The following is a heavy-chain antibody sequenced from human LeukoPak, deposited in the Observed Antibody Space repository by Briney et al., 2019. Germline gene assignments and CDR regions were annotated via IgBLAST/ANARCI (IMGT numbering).Heavy chain of an antibody. CDR1: GYTFTSYG. CDR3: ARSAGNGDFDY. Sequence: ASVKVSCKASGYTFTSYGISWVRQAPGQGLEWMGWISAYNGNTNYAQKFQGRVTMTIDTSTSTAYLELRSLRFDDTAVHYCARSAGNGDFDYWGQGTLVTVSS. J-gene: IGHJ4*02. V-gene: IGHV1-18*01. D-gene: IGHD2-8*01. CDR2: ISAYNGNT.